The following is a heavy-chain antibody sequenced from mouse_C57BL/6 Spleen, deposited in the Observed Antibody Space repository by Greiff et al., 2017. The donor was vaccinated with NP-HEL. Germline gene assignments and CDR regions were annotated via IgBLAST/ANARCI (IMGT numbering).Heavy chain of an antibody. Sequence: QVQLQQPGAELVKPGASVKVSCKASGYTFTSYWMHWVKQRPGQGLEWIGRIHPSDSDTNYNQKFKGKATLTVDKSSSTAYMQLSSLTAEDSAVYYCAMGGYDYGYYYAMDYWGQGTSVTVSS. V-gene: IGHV1-74*01. D-gene: IGHD2-4*01. CDR3: AMGGYDYGYYYAMDY. CDR1: GYTFTSYW. CDR2: IHPSDSDT. J-gene: IGHJ4*01.